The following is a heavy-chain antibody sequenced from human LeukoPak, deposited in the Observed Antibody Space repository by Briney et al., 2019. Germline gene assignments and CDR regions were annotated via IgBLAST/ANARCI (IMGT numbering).Heavy chain of an antibody. J-gene: IGHJ6*02. Sequence: GGSLRLSCAASGFTVSSDYMNWVRQAPGKGLDWVSTISSDGTTHYADSVKGRFTISRDSSKNTVYLQVTSLRTEDTAVYYCARDLGLPNGIHVWGLGTTVTISS. CDR3: ARDLGLPNGIHV. D-gene: IGHD1-26*01. V-gene: IGHV3-66*02. CDR2: ISSDGTT. CDR1: GFTVSSDY.